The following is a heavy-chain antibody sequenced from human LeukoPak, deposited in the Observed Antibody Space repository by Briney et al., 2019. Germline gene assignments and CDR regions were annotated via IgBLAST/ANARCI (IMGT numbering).Heavy chain of an antibody. CDR3: AREEYQLLYYYYGMDV. CDR1: GGSISSSSYY. D-gene: IGHD2-2*01. V-gene: IGHV4-39*02. CDR2: IYYSGST. Sequence: PSETLSLTCTVSGGSISSSSYYWGWIRQPPGKGLEWIGSIYYSGSTYYNPSLKSRVTISVDTSKNQFSLKLSSVTAADTAVYYCAREEYQLLYYYYGMDVWGRGTTVTVSS. J-gene: IGHJ6*02.